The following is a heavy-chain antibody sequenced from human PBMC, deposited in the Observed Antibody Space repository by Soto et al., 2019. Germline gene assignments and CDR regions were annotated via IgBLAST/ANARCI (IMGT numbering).Heavy chain of an antibody. CDR1: GGTFSSYA. D-gene: IGHD5-12*01. J-gene: IGHJ4*02. Sequence: QVQLVQSGAEVKKPGSSVKVSCKASGGTFSSYAISWVRQAPGQGLEWMGGIIPIFGTANYAQKFQGRVTITADESTSTAYMELSSLRSEDTAVYYCARDVSVATITCPDYWGQGTLVTVSS. CDR3: ARDVSVATITCPDY. CDR2: IIPIFGTA. V-gene: IGHV1-69*01.